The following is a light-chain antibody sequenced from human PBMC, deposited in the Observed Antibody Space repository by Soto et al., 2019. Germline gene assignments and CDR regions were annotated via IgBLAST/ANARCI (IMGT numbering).Light chain of an antibody. CDR3: GTWDSSLSIFV. Sequence: QSVLTQPPSVSAAPGQKVTMSCSGGSNKIGNYYVSWHQQLPGTAPKLLIYENDKRPSGIPDRFSGSKSGTSATLGITGLQTGDEADYYCGTWDSSLSIFVFGTGTKVTVL. CDR2: END. J-gene: IGLJ1*01. CDR1: SNKIGNYY. V-gene: IGLV1-51*02.